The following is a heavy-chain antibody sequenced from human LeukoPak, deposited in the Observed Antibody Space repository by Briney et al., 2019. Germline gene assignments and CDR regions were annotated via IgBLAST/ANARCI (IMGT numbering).Heavy chain of an antibody. J-gene: IGHJ5*02. CDR2: SRPGGDGA. CDR1: GFTFSRYA. Sequence: QTGGSLRLSCAASGFTFSRYAMSWVRQAPGKGLEWVSSSRPGGDGAYYADSVKGRFTISRDNSKNTLYLQMNSLRAEDTAVYNCAKTPTYYDFPWGQGTLVTVSS. CDR3: AKTPTYYDFP. V-gene: IGHV3-23*01. D-gene: IGHD3-3*01.